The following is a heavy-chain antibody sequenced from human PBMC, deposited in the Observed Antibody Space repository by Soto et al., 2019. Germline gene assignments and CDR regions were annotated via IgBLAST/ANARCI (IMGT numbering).Heavy chain of an antibody. CDR3: ARAPPERGPPPYYYYYYYMDV. J-gene: IGHJ6*03. CDR2: ISSSSSYI. V-gene: IGHV3-21*01. D-gene: IGHD3-10*01. CDR1: GFTFSSYS. Sequence: GGSLRLSCAASGFTFSSYSMNWVRQAPGKGLEWVSSISSSSSYIYYADSVKGRFTISRDNAKNSLYLQMNSLRAEDTAVYYCARAPPERGPPPYYYYYYYMDVWGKGTTVTVSS.